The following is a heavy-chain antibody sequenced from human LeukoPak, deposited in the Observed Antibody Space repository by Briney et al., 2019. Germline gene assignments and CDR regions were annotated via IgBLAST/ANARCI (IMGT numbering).Heavy chain of an antibody. CDR2: INHSGST. J-gene: IGHJ4*02. Sequence: SETLSLTCAAYGGSFSGYYWSWIRQPPGKGLEWIGEINHSGSTNYNPSLKSRVTISVDTSKNQFSLKLSSVTAADTAVYYCARRGEYWGRFDYWGQGTLVTVSS. CDR1: GGSFSGYY. CDR3: ARRGEYWGRFDY. D-gene: IGHD2/OR15-2a*01. V-gene: IGHV4-34*01.